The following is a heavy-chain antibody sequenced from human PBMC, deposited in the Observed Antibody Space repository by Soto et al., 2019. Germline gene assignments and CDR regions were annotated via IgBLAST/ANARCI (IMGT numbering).Heavy chain of an antibody. Sequence: SETLSLTCAVYGGSFSGYYWSWIRQPPGKGLEWIGEINHSGSTNYNPSLKSRVTISVDTSKNQFSLKLSSVAAADTAVYYCARAGKKGVATIRNYYYYGMDVWGQGTTVTVSS. D-gene: IGHD5-12*01. J-gene: IGHJ6*02. CDR2: INHSGST. CDR1: GGSFSGYY. CDR3: ARAGKKGVATIRNYYYYGMDV. V-gene: IGHV4-34*01.